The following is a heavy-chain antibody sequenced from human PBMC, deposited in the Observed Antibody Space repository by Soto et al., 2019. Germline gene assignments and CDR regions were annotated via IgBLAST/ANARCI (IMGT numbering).Heavy chain of an antibody. V-gene: IGHV1-69*02. CDR1: GGTFSSYT. CDR3: ARAISGYSYGYYWFDP. Sequence: QVQLVQSGAEVKKPGSSVKVSCKASGGTFSSYTISWVRQAPGQGLEWMGRIIPILGIANYAQKFQGRVTITADKSTSTAYMELRRLRSEDTAVYYCARAISGYSYGYYWFDPWGQGTLVTVSS. CDR2: IIPILGIA. J-gene: IGHJ5*02. D-gene: IGHD5-18*01.